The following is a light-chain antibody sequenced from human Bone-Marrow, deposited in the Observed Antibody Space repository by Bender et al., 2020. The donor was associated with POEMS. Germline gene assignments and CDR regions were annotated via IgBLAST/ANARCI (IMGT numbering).Light chain of an antibody. Sequence: QSVLMQPPSVSGAPGQRVTISCTGSSSNIGAYDVHWYQQLPGTAPKLLIYTNTNRPSGVPDRFSGSKSGTSASLTISGLQAEDEADYYCSSFVPSTTDYVFGPGTRVTVL. CDR3: SSFVPSTTDYV. CDR1: SSNIGAYD. CDR2: TNT. V-gene: IGLV1-40*01. J-gene: IGLJ1*01.